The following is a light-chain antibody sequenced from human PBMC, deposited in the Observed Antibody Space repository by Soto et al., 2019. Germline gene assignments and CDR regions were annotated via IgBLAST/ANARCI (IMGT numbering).Light chain of an antibody. CDR3: QQFSSYPLT. Sequence: ESVLTKFPGTLSLSPGARATLSCRASQTVRSNYLAWYQQKPGQAPRLLIYDASSRATGIPDRFSGGGSGTDFTLTISRLEPEDFAVYYCQQFSSYPLTFGGGTKVDIK. CDR1: QTVRSNY. J-gene: IGKJ4*01. V-gene: IGKV3-20*01. CDR2: DAS.